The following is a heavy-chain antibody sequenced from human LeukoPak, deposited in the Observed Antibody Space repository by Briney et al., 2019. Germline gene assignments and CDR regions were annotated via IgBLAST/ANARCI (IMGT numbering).Heavy chain of an antibody. Sequence: SETLSLTCAVSGGSISSGGYSWSWIRQPPGKGLEWIGYIYHSGSTYYNPSLKSRVTISVDRSKNQFSLKLSSVTAADTAVYYCARSQNYYGSGDYWSQGTLVTVSS. CDR3: ARSQNYYGSGDY. CDR2: IYHSGST. D-gene: IGHD3-10*01. V-gene: IGHV4-30-2*01. CDR1: GGSISSGGYS. J-gene: IGHJ4*02.